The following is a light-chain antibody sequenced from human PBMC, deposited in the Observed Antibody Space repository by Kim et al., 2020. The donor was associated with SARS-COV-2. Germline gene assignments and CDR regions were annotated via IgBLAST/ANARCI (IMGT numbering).Light chain of an antibody. V-gene: IGLV2-11*01. CDR1: SSDVGGYNY. J-gene: IGLJ1*01. CDR2: DVS. CDR3: CSYAGSYTFVV. Sequence: QSVTISSTGTSSDVGGYNYVSWYQQHPGKAPKLMIYDVSKRPSGVPDRFSGSKSGNTASLTISGLQAEDEADYYCCSYAGSYTFVVFGTGTKVTVL.